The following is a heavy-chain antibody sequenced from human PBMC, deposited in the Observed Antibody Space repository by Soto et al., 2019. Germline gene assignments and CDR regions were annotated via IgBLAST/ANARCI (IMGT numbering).Heavy chain of an antibody. V-gene: IGHV3-74*01. CDR2: INSDGTRT. J-gene: IGHJ4*02. CDR1: GFTFSDSW. Sequence: EVHLVEAGGGLVQPGGSLRLSCAASGFTFSDSWMHWVRQVPGKGLLTVSRINSDGTRTTYADSVKGRFTISRDNAKNTLYLHMNSLRVEDTAVYYCARDLTGSVFDSWGQGTLVPVSS. CDR3: ARDLTGSVFDS. D-gene: IGHD7-27*01.